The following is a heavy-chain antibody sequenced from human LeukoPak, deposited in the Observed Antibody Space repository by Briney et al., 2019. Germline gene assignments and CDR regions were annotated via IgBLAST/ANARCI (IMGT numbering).Heavy chain of an antibody. V-gene: IGHV3-30*02. D-gene: IGHD3-16*01. J-gene: IGHJ4*02. Sequence: GGSLRLSCAVSGFTFSSYGMHWVRQAPGKGLEWVAFIRYDASNEYYVESVKGRFTISRDNSKNTLFLQMNSLRAEDTAVYYCAKGEGNWVPDYWGQGNLVTVSS. CDR3: AKGEGNWVPDY. CDR2: IRYDASNE. CDR1: GFTFSSYG.